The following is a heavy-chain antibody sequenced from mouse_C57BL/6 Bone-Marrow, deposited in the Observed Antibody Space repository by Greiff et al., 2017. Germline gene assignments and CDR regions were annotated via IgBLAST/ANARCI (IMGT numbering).Heavy chain of an antibody. CDR3: ARGYDYDYAMDY. Sequence: EVQLQQSGPELVKPGASVKISCKASGYSFTDYNMTWVKQSTGKSLEWIGVINPDYGTTSYHQKFKGKATLTVDQSASTTYMQLNSLTSEDSAVYYCARGYDYDYAMDYWGQGTSVTVSS. D-gene: IGHD2-4*01. CDR2: INPDYGTT. J-gene: IGHJ4*01. V-gene: IGHV1-39*01. CDR1: GYSFTDYN.